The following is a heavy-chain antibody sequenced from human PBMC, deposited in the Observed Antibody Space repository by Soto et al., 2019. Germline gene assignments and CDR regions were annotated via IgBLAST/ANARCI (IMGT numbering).Heavy chain of an antibody. J-gene: IGHJ4*02. CDR1: GLTLRSYW. Sequence: EVQLVESGGGLVQPGGCLRLSCAASGLTLRSYWMHWVRQVSGKGLVWVSRISGDGNITTYADSVKGRFTISRDNANNTLYLQMSGLRAEDTALYYCVRDVATNGRSFDYWGQGTQVTVSS. D-gene: IGHD5-12*01. CDR2: ISGDGNIT. V-gene: IGHV3-74*01. CDR3: VRDVATNGRSFDY.